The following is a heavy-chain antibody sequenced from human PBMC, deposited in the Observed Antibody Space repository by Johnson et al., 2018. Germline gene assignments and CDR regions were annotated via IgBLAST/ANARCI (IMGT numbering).Heavy chain of an antibody. V-gene: IGHV1-69*01. D-gene: IGHD1-7*01. CDR2: IIPIFGTA. J-gene: IGHJ3*02. CDR3: AREELFRAFDI. Sequence: VQLVESGAEVKKPGSSVKVSCKASGGTFSSYAISWVRQAPGQGLEWMGGIIPIFGTANYAQKFQGRVTITADDSTGTAYMELGSRRSEDTAVYYCAREELFRAFDIWGQGTMVTVSS. CDR1: GGTFSSYA.